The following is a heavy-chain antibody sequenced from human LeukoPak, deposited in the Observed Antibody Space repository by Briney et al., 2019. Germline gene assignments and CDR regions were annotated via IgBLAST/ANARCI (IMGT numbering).Heavy chain of an antibody. Sequence: GGSLRLSCAASGFIFRNYAMSWVRQAPGKGLEWVSAITGSGDTTYYADSVKGRFTISRDNSKNTLYVEMDTLRAEDTAVYYCAKWGDYDILTGYYVSDFWGQGTLVTVSS. J-gene: IGHJ4*02. V-gene: IGHV3-23*01. D-gene: IGHD3-9*01. CDR1: GFIFRNYA. CDR2: ITGSGDTT. CDR3: AKWGDYDILTGYYVSDF.